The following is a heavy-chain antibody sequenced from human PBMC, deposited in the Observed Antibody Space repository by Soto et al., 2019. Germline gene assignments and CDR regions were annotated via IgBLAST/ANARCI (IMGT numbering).Heavy chain of an antibody. J-gene: IGHJ6*02. CDR1: GYTFTGYY. V-gene: IGHV1-2*02. Sequence: VASVKVSCKASGYTFTGYYMHWVRQAPGQGLEWMGWINPNSGGTNYAQKFQGRVTMTRDTSISTAYMELTRLRSDDTAVYYCASGTGVPTFSYFYYFGLDVWGQGTTVTVSS. D-gene: IGHD7-27*01. CDR3: ASGTGVPTFSYFYYFGLDV. CDR2: INPNSGGT.